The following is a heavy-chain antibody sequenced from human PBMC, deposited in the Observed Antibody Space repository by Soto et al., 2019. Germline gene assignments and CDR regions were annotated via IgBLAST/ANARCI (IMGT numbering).Heavy chain of an antibody. CDR3: ARDRYSSSSSGMDV. J-gene: IGHJ6*02. D-gene: IGHD6-13*01. CDR2: IIPILGIA. CDR1: GGTFSSYT. Sequence: QVQLVQSGAEVKKPGSSVKVSCKASGGTFSSYTISWVRQAPGQGLEWMGRIIPILGIANYAQKFQGRVTITADKSTSTAYMELSSMRSEDTAVYYCARDRYSSSSSGMDVWGQGTTVTVSS. V-gene: IGHV1-69*08.